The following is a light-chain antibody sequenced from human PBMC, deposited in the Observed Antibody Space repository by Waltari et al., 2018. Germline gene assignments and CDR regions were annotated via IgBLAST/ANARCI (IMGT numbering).Light chain of an antibody. CDR1: QSPGHSDGNTY. J-gene: IGKJ2*01. Sequence: VVLTQSLLFLPVTLGQPAAMCCRSSQSPGHSDGNTYLNWSHKRPGRAPSRLIYKISRRESGVPDRFSGSGLGTDFTLKISRVEAEDVGVYYCTQGSHRPRTFGQGTKLEI. V-gene: IGKV2-30*02. CDR3: TQGSHRPRT. CDR2: KIS.